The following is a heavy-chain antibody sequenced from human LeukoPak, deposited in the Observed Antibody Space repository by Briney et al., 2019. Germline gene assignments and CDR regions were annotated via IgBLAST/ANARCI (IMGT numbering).Heavy chain of an antibody. CDR1: GVTFSNYA. CDR2: ISVRTGQT. V-gene: IGHV3-23*01. D-gene: IGHD3-10*01. J-gene: IGHJ4*02. CDR3: AKRGGVRGDRGFED. Sequence: GGSLRLSCAASGVTFSNYAMSWVRQAPGQGLEWVSSISVRTGQTYYAESVEGGFNISQDDPKNTVYPQMNSRREEDTAIYYCAKRGGVRGDRGFEDWGQGTLVSVSS.